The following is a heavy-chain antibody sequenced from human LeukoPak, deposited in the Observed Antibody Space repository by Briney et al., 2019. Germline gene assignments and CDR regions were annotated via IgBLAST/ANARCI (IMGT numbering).Heavy chain of an antibody. Sequence: GRSLRLSCAASGFTFDDYAMHWVRQAPGKGLEWVSGISWNSGILGYADSVKGRFTISRDNSKNTLYLQMNSLRSEDTAVYYCARDLVAAAGPYFDYWGQGTLVTVSS. J-gene: IGHJ4*02. D-gene: IGHD6-13*01. CDR1: GFTFDDYA. CDR2: ISWNSGIL. V-gene: IGHV3-9*01. CDR3: ARDLVAAAGPYFDY.